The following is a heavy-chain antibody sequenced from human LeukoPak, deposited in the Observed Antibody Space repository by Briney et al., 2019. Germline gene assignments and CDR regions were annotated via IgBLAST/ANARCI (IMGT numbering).Heavy chain of an antibody. V-gene: IGHV3-21*01. J-gene: IGHJ4*02. CDR3: ARVGDSSGYFFDY. Sequence: PGGSLRLSCAASGFTFSSYSMNWVRQAPGKGLEWVSSISSSSSYIYYADSVKGRFTISRDNAKNSLYLQMNSLRAEDTAVYYCARVGDSSGYFFDYWGQGTLVTVFS. CDR2: ISSSSSYI. CDR1: GFTFSSYS. D-gene: IGHD3-22*01.